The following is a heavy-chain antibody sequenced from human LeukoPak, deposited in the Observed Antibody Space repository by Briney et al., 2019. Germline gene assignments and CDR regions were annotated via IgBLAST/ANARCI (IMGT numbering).Heavy chain of an antibody. V-gene: IGHV4-31*03. Sequence: SETLSLTCTVSGGSISSGGYYWSWIRQHPGKGLEWIGYIYYSGSTYYNPSLKSRVTISVDTSKNQFSLKLSSVTTADTAVYYCARGSIVGATPYFDYWGQGTLVTVSS. CDR3: ARGSIVGATPYFDY. CDR2: IYYSGST. CDR1: GGSISSGGYY. J-gene: IGHJ4*02. D-gene: IGHD1-26*01.